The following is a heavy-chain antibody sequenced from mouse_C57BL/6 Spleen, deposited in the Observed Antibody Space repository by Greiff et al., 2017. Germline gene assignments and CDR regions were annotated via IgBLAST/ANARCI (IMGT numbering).Heavy chain of an antibody. CDR1: GFTFSSYG. Sequence: EVQRVESGGDLVKPGGSLKLSCAASGFTFSSYGMSWVRQTPDKRLEWVATISSGGSYTYYPDSVKGRFTISRDNAKNTLYLQMSSLKSEDTAMYYCARQNYSNSYYAMDYWGQGTSVTFSS. J-gene: IGHJ4*01. CDR3: ARQNYSNSYYAMDY. D-gene: IGHD2-5*01. V-gene: IGHV5-6*01. CDR2: ISSGGSYT.